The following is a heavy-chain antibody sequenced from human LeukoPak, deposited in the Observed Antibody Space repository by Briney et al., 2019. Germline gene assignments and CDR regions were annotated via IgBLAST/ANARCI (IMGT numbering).Heavy chain of an antibody. Sequence: PSETLSLTCTVSGGSISSSSYYWGWIRQPPGKGLEWMGSIYYSGSTYYNPSLRSRVTISVDTSKNQFSLKLSSVTAADTAVYYCARHRGKGGATTSPMYYYYMDVWGKGTTVTISS. D-gene: IGHD1-26*01. V-gene: IGHV4-39*01. CDR1: GGSISSSSYY. J-gene: IGHJ6*03. CDR3: ARHRGKGGATTSPMYYYYMDV. CDR2: IYYSGST.